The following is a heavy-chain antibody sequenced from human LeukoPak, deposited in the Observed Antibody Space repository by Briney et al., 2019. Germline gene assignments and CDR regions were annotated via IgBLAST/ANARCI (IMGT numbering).Heavy chain of an antibody. Sequence: SETLPLTCAVSGGSISSSNWWSWVRQPPGKGLEWIGEIYHSGSTNYNPSLKSRVTISVDKSKNQFSLKLSSVTAADTAVYYCASARLAYCGGDCYSSAFDIWGQGTMVTVSS. J-gene: IGHJ3*02. V-gene: IGHV4-4*02. CDR2: IYHSGST. CDR1: GGSISSSNW. CDR3: ASARLAYCGGDCYSSAFDI. D-gene: IGHD2-21*02.